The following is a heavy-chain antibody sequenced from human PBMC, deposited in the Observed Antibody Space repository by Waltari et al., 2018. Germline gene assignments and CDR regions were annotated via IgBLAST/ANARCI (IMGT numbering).Heavy chain of an antibody. CDR3: ARDYGGNSGHWYFDL. CDR1: GGSISSGGYS. V-gene: IGHV4-30-2*01. CDR2: IYHSGST. J-gene: IGHJ2*01. Sequence: QLQLQESGSGLVKPSQTLSLTCAVSGGSISSGGYSWSWIRQPPGKGLEWIGYIYHSGSTYYNPSLKSRVTISVDRSKNQFSLKLSSVTAADTAVYYCARDYGGNSGHWYFDLWGRGTLVTVSS. D-gene: IGHD2-21*02.